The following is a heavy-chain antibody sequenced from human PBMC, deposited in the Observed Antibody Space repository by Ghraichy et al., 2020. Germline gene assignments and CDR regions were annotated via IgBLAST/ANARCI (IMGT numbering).Heavy chain of an antibody. V-gene: IGHV1-18*01. CDR1: GYTFSTPG. D-gene: IGHD2-15*01. Sequence: ASVKVSCKASGYTFSTPGIIRVLQAPRQGLEWMGWISAYNGNINYAQKLQGRVAMTTDTSTNTASMELRSLKSDDTALYFCARVVGYPGAFDIWGQGTMVTVSS. CDR2: ISAYNGNI. CDR3: ARVVGYPGAFDI. J-gene: IGHJ3*02.